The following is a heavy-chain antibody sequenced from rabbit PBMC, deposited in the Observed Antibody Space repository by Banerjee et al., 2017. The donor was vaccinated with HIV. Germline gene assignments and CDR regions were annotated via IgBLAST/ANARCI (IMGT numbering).Heavy chain of an antibody. V-gene: IGHV1S40*01. Sequence: QSLEESGGDLVKPGASLTLTCTASGFSFSSSYYMCWVRQAPGKGLEWIACIYTTSGSSWYASWAKGRFAISKIPSTTVTLQMTSLTAADTATYFCARAYGGSTPSYYFNMWGQGPLVTVS. CDR2: IYTTSGSS. CDR3: ARAYGGSTPSYYFNM. D-gene: IGHD4-2*01. J-gene: IGHJ4*01. CDR1: GFSFSSSYY.